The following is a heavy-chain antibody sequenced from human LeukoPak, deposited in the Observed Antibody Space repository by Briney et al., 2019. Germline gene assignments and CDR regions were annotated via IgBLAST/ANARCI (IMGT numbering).Heavy chain of an antibody. CDR3: ARVAAMAAYYYYYYMDV. V-gene: IGHV1-24*01. CDR1: GYTLTELS. CDR2: FDPEDGET. J-gene: IGHJ6*03. D-gene: IGHD5-24*01. Sequence: GASVKVSCKVSGYTLTELSMHWVRQAPGKGLEWMGGFDPEDGETIYAQKFQGRVTMTEDTSTDTAYMELSSLRSEDTAVHYCARVAAMAAYYYYYYMDVWGKGTTVTVSS.